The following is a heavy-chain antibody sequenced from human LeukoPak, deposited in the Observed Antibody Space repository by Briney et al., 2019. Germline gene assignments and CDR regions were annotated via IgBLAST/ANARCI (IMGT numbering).Heavy chain of an antibody. CDR1: GYTFTSYY. D-gene: IGHD2-2*01. J-gene: IGHJ4*02. CDR3: ARHSTRNYFDY. V-gene: IGHV1-46*01. Sequence: ASVKVSCKASGYTFTSYYMHWVRQAPGQGLEWMGIINPSGGSTNYAQKLQGRVTMTTDTSTSTAYMELRSLRSDDTAVYYCARHSTRNYFDYWGQGTLVTVSS. CDR2: INPSGGST.